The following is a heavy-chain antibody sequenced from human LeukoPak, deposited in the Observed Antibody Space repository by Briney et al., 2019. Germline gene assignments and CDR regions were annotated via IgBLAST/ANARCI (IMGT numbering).Heavy chain of an antibody. J-gene: IGHJ4*02. Sequence: PGGSRRLSGGASGFTFSSYAMAWVRQAPGKGLEWVSAIRVTGTSTYCADSVKGRFTISRDNSKSTLYLQMNSLRAEDTAIYFCTKEYDYSGYLGQGRGYFDYWGQGTLVTVSS. CDR1: GFTFSSYA. D-gene: IGHD3-22*01. CDR3: TKEYDYSGYLGQGRGYFDY. CDR2: IRVTGTST. V-gene: IGHV3-23*01.